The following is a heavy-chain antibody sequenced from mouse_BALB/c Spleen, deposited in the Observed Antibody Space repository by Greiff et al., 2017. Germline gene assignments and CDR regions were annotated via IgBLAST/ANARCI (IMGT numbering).Heavy chain of an antibody. D-gene: IGHD1-1*02. CDR2: ISYSGST. Sequence: EVQLKESGPGLVKPSQSLSLTCTVTGYSITSDYAWNWIRQFPGNKLEWMGYISYSGSTSYNPSLKSRISITRDTSKNQFFLQLNSVTTEDTATYYCAREVAPYYFDYWGQGTTLTVSS. CDR3: AREVAPYYFDY. V-gene: IGHV3-2*02. J-gene: IGHJ2*01. CDR1: GYSITSDYA.